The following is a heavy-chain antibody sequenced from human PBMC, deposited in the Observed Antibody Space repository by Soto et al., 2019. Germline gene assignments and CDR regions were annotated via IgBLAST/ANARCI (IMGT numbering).Heavy chain of an antibody. CDR2: ISVSGDST. V-gene: IGHV3-23*01. J-gene: IGHJ4*02. CDR1: GFTFSSYA. D-gene: IGHD2-21*02. Sequence: EVQLLESGGGLVQPGGSLRLSCAASGFTFSSYAMSWVRQAPGKGLEWVSCISVSGDSTYYAGSVKGRFTISRDNSKSTLYLQMNSLRAEDTAVYYCAKIFRYGDPEYWGQGALVTVSS. CDR3: AKIFRYGDPEY.